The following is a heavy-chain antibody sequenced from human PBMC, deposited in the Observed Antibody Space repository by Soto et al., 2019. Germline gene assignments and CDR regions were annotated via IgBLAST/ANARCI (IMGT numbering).Heavy chain of an antibody. D-gene: IGHD1-26*01. Sequence: QVQLQESGPGLVKPSQTLSLTCTVSGGSISSGDYYWTWIRQSPGKGLEWIGYIYYSGSTYYNPSLKSRVTISVDTSKNHFSLKLIPVTAADTAVYYCASRRSRGRALLFDPWGQGTLVTVSS. V-gene: IGHV4-30-4*01. J-gene: IGHJ5*02. CDR3: ASRRSRGRALLFDP. CDR1: GGSISSGDYY. CDR2: IYYSGST.